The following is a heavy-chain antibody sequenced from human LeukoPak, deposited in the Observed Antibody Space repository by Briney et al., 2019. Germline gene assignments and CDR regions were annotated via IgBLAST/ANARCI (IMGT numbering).Heavy chain of an antibody. CDR3: ARVYYDSSGYRVFDY. V-gene: IGHV3-30-3*01. CDR1: GFTFGSYA. J-gene: IGHJ4*02. Sequence: PAGGSLRLSCAASGFTFGSYAMPWVRQAPGKGLEWVAVISYDGSNKYYADSVKGRFTISRDNSKNTLYLQMNSLRAEDTAVYYCARVYYDSSGYRVFDYWGQGTLVTVSS. D-gene: IGHD3-22*01. CDR2: ISYDGSNK.